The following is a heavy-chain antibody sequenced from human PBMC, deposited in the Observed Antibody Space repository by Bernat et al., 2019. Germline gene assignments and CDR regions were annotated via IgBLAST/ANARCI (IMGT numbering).Heavy chain of an antibody. J-gene: IGHJ6*02. D-gene: IGHD6-19*01. V-gene: IGHV4-59*08. CDR2: IFNSGTT. CDR3: ARLRGTGWSGAMDV. Sequence: QVQLQESGPGLVKPSETLSLTCSVSGDSTSRYYWCWIRQPPGKGLEWIAYIFNSGTTNYNPSLKSRITMSIDTSKNQFSLKLTSVTAADTAVYYCARLRGTGWSGAMDVWGQGTTVTVSS. CDR1: GDSTSRYY.